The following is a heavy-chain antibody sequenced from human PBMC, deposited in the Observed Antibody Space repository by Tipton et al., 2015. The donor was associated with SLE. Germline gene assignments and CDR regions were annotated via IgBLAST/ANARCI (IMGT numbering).Heavy chain of an antibody. Sequence: TLSLTCTVSGGSIRFDYWGWIRQSAGRGLEWVGRIYSSGDRDYNPSPKSRVTISEDTSKNQFSLRLSSVTAADTALYYCARVGSYDLYYFDYWGQGRLVTVSS. J-gene: IGHJ4*02. D-gene: IGHD3-3*01. CDR1: GGSIRFDY. V-gene: IGHV4-4*07. CDR2: IYSSGDR. CDR3: ARVGSYDLYYFDY.